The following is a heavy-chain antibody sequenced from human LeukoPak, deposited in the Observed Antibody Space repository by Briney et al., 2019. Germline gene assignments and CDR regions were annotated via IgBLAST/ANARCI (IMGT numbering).Heavy chain of an antibody. CDR2: IWYDGSNT. CDR3: ARDRSTTHFDY. Sequence: GGSLRLSCAASGFTFSSYGMHWVRQAPGNGLGWVAMIWYDGSNTYYADSVKGRFTRSRDNSKNTLFLQMDSLRAEDTAVYYCARDRSTTHFDYWGQGTLVTVSS. D-gene: IGHD5/OR15-5a*01. J-gene: IGHJ4*02. V-gene: IGHV3-33*01. CDR1: GFTFSSYG.